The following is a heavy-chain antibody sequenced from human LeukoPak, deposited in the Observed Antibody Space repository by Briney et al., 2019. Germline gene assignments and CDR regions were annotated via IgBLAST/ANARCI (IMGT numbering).Heavy chain of an antibody. CDR2: IYYNGIT. J-gene: IGHJ4*02. CDR3: ARDHGDFVQHD. CDR1: GDSISSGNFY. V-gene: IGHV4-39*01. D-gene: IGHD4-17*01. Sequence: PSETLSLTCTVSGDSISSGNFYWGWIRQPPGKELQWIGSIYYNGITHYNPSLESRVTISADTSTNEFSLKLRSMAAADTAMYYCARDHGDFVQHDWGQGTLVTVSS.